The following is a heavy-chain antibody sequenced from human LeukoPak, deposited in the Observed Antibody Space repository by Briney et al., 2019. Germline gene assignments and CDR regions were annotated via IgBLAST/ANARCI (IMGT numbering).Heavy chain of an antibody. CDR2: IIPIFGTA. D-gene: IGHD2-21*02. V-gene: IGHV1-69*13. CDR3: ARAVVVTAIDGYFDY. J-gene: IGHJ4*02. Sequence: GASVKVSCKASGGTFSSYAISWVRQAPGQGLEWMGGIIPIFGTANYAQKFQGRVTITADESTSTAYMELSSLRSEDTAVYYCARAVVVTAIDGYFDYWGQGTLVTVFS. CDR1: GGTFSSYA.